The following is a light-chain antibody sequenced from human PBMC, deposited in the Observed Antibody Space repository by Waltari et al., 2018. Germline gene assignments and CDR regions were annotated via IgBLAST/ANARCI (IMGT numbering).Light chain of an antibody. CDR3: QQYYSTPYT. Sequence: DIVMTQSPDSLAVSLGERATINCKSSQSVLYSSNNKNYLAWYQQKPGQPPKLLIYWAPTRGSGVPDRFSGSGSGTDFTLTISSLQAEDVAVYYCQQYYSTPYTFGQGTKLEIK. CDR1: QSVLYSSNNKNY. CDR2: WAP. V-gene: IGKV4-1*01. J-gene: IGKJ2*01.